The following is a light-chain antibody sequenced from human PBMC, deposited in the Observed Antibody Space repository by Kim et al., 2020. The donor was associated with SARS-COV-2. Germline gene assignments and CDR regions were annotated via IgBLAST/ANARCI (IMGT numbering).Light chain of an antibody. V-gene: IGKV1-9*01. CDR1: QGISSY. J-gene: IGKJ4*01. CDR2: AAS. CDR3: QQLNSYPLT. Sequence: DIHLTQSPSFLSASVGDRVTITCRASQGISSYLAWYQQKPGKAPKLLICAASTLQSGVPSRFSGSGSGTEFTLTISSLQPEDFATYYCQQLNSYPLTFGGGTKVDIK.